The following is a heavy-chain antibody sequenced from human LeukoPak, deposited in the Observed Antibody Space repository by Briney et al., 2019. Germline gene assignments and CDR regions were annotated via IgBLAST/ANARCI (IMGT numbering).Heavy chain of an antibody. CDR1: GFTFSSYG. D-gene: IGHD6-13*01. CDR3: AKNRHSSSFYYFDY. V-gene: IGHV3-30*02. CDR2: IRYDGSNK. Sequence: GGSLRLSCAASGFTFSSYGMHWVRQAPGKGLEWVTFIRYDGSNKYYADSVKGRFTVSRDNSKNTLHLQMNSLRAEDTAVYYCAKNRHSSSFYYFDYWGQGSLVTVSS. J-gene: IGHJ4*02.